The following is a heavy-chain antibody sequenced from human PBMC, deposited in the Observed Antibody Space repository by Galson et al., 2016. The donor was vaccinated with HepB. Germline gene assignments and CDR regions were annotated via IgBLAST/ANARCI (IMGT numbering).Heavy chain of an antibody. Sequence: SLRLSCAASGFSFSTYALSWVRQAPGKGLEWVSGLSHSGETTFYADSVKGRFTISRDNSKNTLYLQMHSLKAEDTAVYYCAKEPADWYFDLWGRGTLVTVSS. J-gene: IGHJ2*01. CDR2: LSHSGETT. CDR3: AKEPADWYFDL. V-gene: IGHV3-23*01. CDR1: GFSFSTYA. D-gene: IGHD6-13*01.